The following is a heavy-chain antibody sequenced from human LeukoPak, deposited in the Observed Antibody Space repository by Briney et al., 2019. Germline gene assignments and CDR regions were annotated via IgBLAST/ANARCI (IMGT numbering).Heavy chain of an antibody. V-gene: IGHV4-59*01. D-gene: IGHD5-24*01. CDR3: ARVGDGYNSIRGFDY. CDR1: GGSISSYY. Sequence: SETLSLTCTVSGGSISSYYWSWIRQPPGKGLERIGYIYYSGSTNYNPSLKSRVTISVDTSKNQFSLKLSSVTAADTAVYYCARVGDGYNSIRGFDYWGQGTLVTVSS. J-gene: IGHJ4*02. CDR2: IYYSGST.